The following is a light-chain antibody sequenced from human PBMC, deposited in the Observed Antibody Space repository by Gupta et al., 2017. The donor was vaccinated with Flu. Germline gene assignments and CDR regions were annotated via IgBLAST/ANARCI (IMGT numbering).Light chain of an antibody. J-gene: IGKJ1*01. CDR2: GAS. Sequence: EIVLTQSPGTLSLSPGKRATLSCRAGQSVSSNYLAWYQQKPGQAPRLLIYGASNRAIGIPDRFSGSGSGTDFTLTISRLEPEEFAVYYCHQYGSSPQTFGQGTKVEIK. CDR3: HQYGSSPQT. V-gene: IGKV3-20*01. CDR1: QSVSSNY.